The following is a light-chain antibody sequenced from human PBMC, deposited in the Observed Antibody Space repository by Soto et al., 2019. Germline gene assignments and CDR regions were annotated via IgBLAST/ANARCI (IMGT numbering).Light chain of an antibody. CDR3: KQYDSYWT. J-gene: IGKJ1*01. CDR2: DTS. V-gene: IGKV1-5*01. CDR1: QSISRW. Sequence: DIQMTQSPSTLSASVGDRVTITCRASQSISRWLAWYQQKPGKAPTLLIYDTSSLQSGVPSRFSGSGSGTEFPLTISSLQPDDFAAYYFKQYDSYWTFGQGTKVEV.